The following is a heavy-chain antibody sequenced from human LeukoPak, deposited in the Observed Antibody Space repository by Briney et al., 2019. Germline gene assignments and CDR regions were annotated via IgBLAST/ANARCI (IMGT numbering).Heavy chain of an antibody. J-gene: IGHJ5*02. CDR1: GFAFSNYE. Sequence: GGSLRLSCAASGFAFSNYEMNWVRQAPGKGLEWVSYISPGGGTITYADSVKGRFTISRDNAKNSLYLQMNSLGAEDTAVYYCVRVRYCSSTNCHGGWFDPWGQGTLVTVSS. D-gene: IGHD2-2*01. V-gene: IGHV3-48*03. CDR3: VRVRYCSSTNCHGGWFDP. CDR2: ISPGGGTI.